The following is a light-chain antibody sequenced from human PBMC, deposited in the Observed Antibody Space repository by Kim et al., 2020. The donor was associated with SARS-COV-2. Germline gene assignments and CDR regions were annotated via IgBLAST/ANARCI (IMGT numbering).Light chain of an antibody. CDR2: GAS. Sequence: ASVGDRVTITCRASQDIRNDLGWYQQNPGRAPKRLIYGASSLQSGVPSRFSGSGSGTEFTLTICSVQPEDFATYFCLQHSTTPITFGQGTRLEIK. CDR1: QDIRND. J-gene: IGKJ5*01. V-gene: IGKV1-17*01. CDR3: LQHSTTPIT.